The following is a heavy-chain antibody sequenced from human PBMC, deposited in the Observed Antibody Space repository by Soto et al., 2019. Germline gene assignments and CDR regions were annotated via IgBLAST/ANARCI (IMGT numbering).Heavy chain of an antibody. Sequence: SETLSLTCTVSGGSISSGGYYWSWSRQHPGKGLEWIGYIYYSGSTYYNPSLKSRVTISVDTSKNQFSLKLSSVTAADTAVYYCATNPKVGYCSSTSCEPTDAFDIWGQGTMVTVSS. CDR1: GGSISSGGYY. CDR2: IYYSGST. D-gene: IGHD2-2*01. V-gene: IGHV4-31*03. J-gene: IGHJ3*02. CDR3: ATNPKVGYCSSTSCEPTDAFDI.